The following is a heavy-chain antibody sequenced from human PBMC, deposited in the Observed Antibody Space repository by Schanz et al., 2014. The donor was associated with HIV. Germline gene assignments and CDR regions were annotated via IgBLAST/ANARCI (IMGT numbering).Heavy chain of an antibody. CDR2: INPNEGDT. CDR1: GYTFTTYD. CDR3: AKSRFQLHWFDY. D-gene: IGHD2-2*01. Sequence: QVQLVQSGAEVKKPGASVRVSCEASGYTFTTYDINWVRQATGQGLEWMGWINPNEGDTKFAQKFRGRVTMTRDTSISTAYMELTRLRYDDTAVYYCAKSRFQLHWFDYWGQGTLVTVSS. V-gene: IGHV1-2*02. J-gene: IGHJ5*01.